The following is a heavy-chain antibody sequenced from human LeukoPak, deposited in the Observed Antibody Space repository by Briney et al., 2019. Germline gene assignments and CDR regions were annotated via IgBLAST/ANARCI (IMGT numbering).Heavy chain of an antibody. Sequence: SETLSLTCTVSGGSISSSSYYWGWIRQPPGKGLEWIGSIYYSGSTYYNPSLKSRVTISVDTSKNQFSLKLSSVTAADTAVYYCARDRAGSPNWFDPWGQGTLVTVSS. J-gene: IGHJ5*02. CDR1: GGSISSSSYY. D-gene: IGHD3-10*01. CDR3: ARDRAGSPNWFDP. CDR2: IYYSGST. V-gene: IGHV4-39*07.